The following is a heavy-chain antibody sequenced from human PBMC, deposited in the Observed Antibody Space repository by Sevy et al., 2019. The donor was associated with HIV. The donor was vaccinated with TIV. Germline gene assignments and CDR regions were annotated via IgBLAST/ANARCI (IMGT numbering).Heavy chain of an antibody. CDR1: GFPFSSYS. V-gene: IGHV3-21*01. Sequence: GGSLGLSCAASGFPFSSYSMNWVRQAPGKGLEWVSSISSSSSYIYYADSVKGRFTISRDNAKNSLYLQMNSLRAEDTAVYYCATIQGTTVTLGAFDIWGQGTMVTVSS. D-gene: IGHD4-17*01. CDR2: ISSSSSYI. J-gene: IGHJ3*02. CDR3: ATIQGTTVTLGAFDI.